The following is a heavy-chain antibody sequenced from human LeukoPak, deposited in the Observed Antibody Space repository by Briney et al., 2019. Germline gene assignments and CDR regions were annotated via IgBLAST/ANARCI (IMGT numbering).Heavy chain of an antibody. CDR2: ISSSSSYI. CDR1: GFTFSSYS. Sequence: GGSLRLSXAASGFTFSSYSMNWVRQAPGKGLEWVSSISSSSSYIHYADSAKGRFTISRDNAENSLYLQMNSLRAEDTAVYYCARAVAVAGTSDYWGQGTLVTVSS. J-gene: IGHJ4*02. V-gene: IGHV3-21*01. D-gene: IGHD6-19*01. CDR3: ARAVAVAGTSDY.